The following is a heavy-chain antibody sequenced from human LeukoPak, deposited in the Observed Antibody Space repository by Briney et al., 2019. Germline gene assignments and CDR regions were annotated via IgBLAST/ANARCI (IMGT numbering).Heavy chain of an antibody. CDR1: GFTFSSYG. J-gene: IGHJ6*04. CDR3: AKDKGPIAAAHYYYGMDV. V-gene: IGHV3-30*18. D-gene: IGHD6-13*01. CDR2: ISYDGSNE. Sequence: GRSLRLSCAASGFTFSSYGMHWVRQAPGKGLEWVAVISYDGSNEYYADSVKGRFTISRDNSKNTLYLQMNSLRAEDAAVYYCAKDKGPIAAAHYYYGMDVWGKGTTVTVSS.